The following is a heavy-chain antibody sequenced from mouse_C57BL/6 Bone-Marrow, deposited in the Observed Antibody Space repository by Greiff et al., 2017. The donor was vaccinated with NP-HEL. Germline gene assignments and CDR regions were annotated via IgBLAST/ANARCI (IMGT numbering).Heavy chain of an antibody. CDR2: ISDGGSYT. CDR3: ARLRRRDFDD. D-gene: IGHD2-12*01. Sequence: EVQLQESGGGLVKPGGSLKLSCAASGFTFSSYAMSWVRQTPEKRLEWVATISDGGSYTYYPDNVQGRFTISRDNATNNLYLQMSHLTSEDTAMYYCARLRRRDFDDWGQGTTLTVSS. J-gene: IGHJ2*01. V-gene: IGHV5-4*01. CDR1: GFTFSSYA.